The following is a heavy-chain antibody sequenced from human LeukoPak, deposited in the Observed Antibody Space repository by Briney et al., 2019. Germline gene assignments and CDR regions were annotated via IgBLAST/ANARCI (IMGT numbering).Heavy chain of an antibody. CDR2: ISSTGSWT. V-gene: IGHV3-48*03. CDR3: ARDGGGGYNQIDF. J-gene: IGHJ4*02. CDR1: GFTLSVFE. D-gene: IGHD5-24*01. Sequence: PGGSLRLSCAASGFTLSVFEMNWVRQAPGKGLEWVSYISSTGSWTYYADSVKGRFTISRDNAKNSLYLQMNSLRAEDTAVYYCARDGGGGYNQIDFWGQGTLVTVSS.